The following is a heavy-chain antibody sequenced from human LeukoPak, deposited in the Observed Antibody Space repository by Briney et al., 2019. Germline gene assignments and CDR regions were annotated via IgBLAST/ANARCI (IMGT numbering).Heavy chain of an antibody. D-gene: IGHD2-2*01. Sequence: GRCLRLSWAASGFTFSSYSMNSVRQDPGKGLEWVSSISISSSYIYYADSVKGRFTISRDNAKNSLYLQMNSLRAEDTAVYYCARGDCSSTSCPTDYWGQGTLVTVSS. V-gene: IGHV3-21*01. CDR1: GFTFSSYS. J-gene: IGHJ4*02. CDR3: ARGDCSSTSCPTDY. CDR2: ISISSSYI.